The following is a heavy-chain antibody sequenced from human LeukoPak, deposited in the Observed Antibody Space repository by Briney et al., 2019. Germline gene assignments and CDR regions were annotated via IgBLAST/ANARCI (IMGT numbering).Heavy chain of an antibody. CDR3: SKDPLGYSRSSPGDY. V-gene: IGHV3-30*04. D-gene: IGHD2-21*01. CDR2: ISHDGSRK. Sequence: GGSLRLSCAASGFTFSSYAMHWVRQAPGKGLEWVALISHDGSRKYHADSVRGRFTISRDNSKNTLYLQMNSLRPEDTALYYFSKDPLGYSRSSPGDYWGQGTLVTVSS. J-gene: IGHJ4*02. CDR1: GFTFSSYA.